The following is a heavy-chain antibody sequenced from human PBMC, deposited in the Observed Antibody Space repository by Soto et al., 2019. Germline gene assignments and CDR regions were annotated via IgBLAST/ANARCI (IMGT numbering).Heavy chain of an antibody. D-gene: IGHD3-22*01. CDR2: INSDGSST. Sequence: GGSLRFSCAASGFTFSSYWMHLVRQAPGRGLVWVSRINSDGSSTSYADSVKGRFTISRDNAKNTLYLQMNSLRAEDTAVYYCARVSYDSSGYYFINGWFDPWGQGTLVTVSS. CDR1: GFTFSSYW. J-gene: IGHJ5*02. V-gene: IGHV3-74*01. CDR3: ARVSYDSSGYYFINGWFDP.